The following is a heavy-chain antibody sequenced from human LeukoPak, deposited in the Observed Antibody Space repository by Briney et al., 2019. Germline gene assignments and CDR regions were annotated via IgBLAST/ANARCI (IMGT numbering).Heavy chain of an antibody. J-gene: IGHJ4*02. Sequence: ASVKVSCKASGYTFTGYYMHWVRQAPGQGLEWMGWINPNSGGTNYAQKFQGRVTMTRDTSISTAYMELSRLRSDDTAVYYCARGSYSSGWYPKFDYWGQGTLVTVSS. CDR2: INPNSGGT. V-gene: IGHV1-2*02. CDR1: GYTFTGYY. D-gene: IGHD6-19*01. CDR3: ARGSYSSGWYPKFDY.